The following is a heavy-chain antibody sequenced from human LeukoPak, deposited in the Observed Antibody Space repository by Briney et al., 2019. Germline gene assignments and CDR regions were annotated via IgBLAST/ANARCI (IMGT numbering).Heavy chain of an antibody. V-gene: IGHV1-69*05. J-gene: IGHJ4*02. CDR2: IIPIFGTA. CDR3: ARLGRYYYDSSGYGPFDY. Sequence: ASVKVSCKASGGTFSSYAISWVRQAPGQGLEWMGGIIPIFGTANYAQKFQGRVTITTDESTSTAYMELSSLRSEDTAAYYCARLGRYYYDSSGYGPFDYWGQGTLVTVSS. D-gene: IGHD3-22*01. CDR1: GGTFSSYA.